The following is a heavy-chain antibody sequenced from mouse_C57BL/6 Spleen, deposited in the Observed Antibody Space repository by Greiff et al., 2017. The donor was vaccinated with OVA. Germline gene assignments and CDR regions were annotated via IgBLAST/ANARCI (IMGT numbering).Heavy chain of an antibody. J-gene: IGHJ1*03. D-gene: IGHD2-4*01. CDR3: ARLYDYDGYFDV. CDR2: ISNGGGST. V-gene: IGHV5-12*01. Sequence: EVMLVESGGGLVQPGGSLKLSCAASGFTFSDYYMYWVRQTPEKRLEWVAYISNGGGSTYYPDTVKGRFTISRDNAKNTLYLQMSRLKSEDTAMYYCARLYDYDGYFDVWGTGTTVTVSS. CDR1: GFTFSDYY.